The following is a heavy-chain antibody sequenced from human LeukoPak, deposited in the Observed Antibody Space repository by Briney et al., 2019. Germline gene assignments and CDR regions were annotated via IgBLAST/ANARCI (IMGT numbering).Heavy chain of an antibody. CDR3: ARDQNYGSGSYFYYYYGMDV. CDR2: INPNSGGT. D-gene: IGHD3-10*01. Sequence: GASVKVSCKASGYTFTCYYMHWVRQAPGQGLEWMGRINPNSGGTNYAQKFQGRVTMTRDTSISTAYMELSRLRSDDTAVYYCARDQNYGSGSYFYYYYGMDVWGQGTTVTVSS. CDR1: GYTFTCYY. J-gene: IGHJ6*02. V-gene: IGHV1-2*06.